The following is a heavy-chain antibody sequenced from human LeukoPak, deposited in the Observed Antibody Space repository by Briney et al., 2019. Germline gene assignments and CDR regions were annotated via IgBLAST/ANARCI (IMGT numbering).Heavy chain of an antibody. Sequence: GGSLRLSCAASGFTFSSYEMNWVRQAPGKGLEWVSYISSSGSTIYYADSVKGRFTISRDNAKNSLYLQMNSLRAEDTVVYYCGRSDYDILTGPYYYYYYGMDVWGQGTTVTVSS. CDR2: ISSSGSTI. J-gene: IGHJ6*02. CDR3: GRSDYDILTGPYYYYYYGMDV. V-gene: IGHV3-48*03. D-gene: IGHD3-9*01. CDR1: GFTFSSYE.